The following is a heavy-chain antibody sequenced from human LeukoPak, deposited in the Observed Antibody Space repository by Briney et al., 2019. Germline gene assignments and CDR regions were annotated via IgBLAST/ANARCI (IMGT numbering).Heavy chain of an antibody. V-gene: IGHV3-30*04. CDR2: ISYDGSNK. CDR1: GFTFSSYA. J-gene: IGHJ5*02. Sequence: GGSLRLSCAASGFTFSSYAMHWVRQAPGKGLEWVAVISYDGSNKYYADSVKGRFIISRDNSKNTLYLQMNSLRAEDTAVYYCARDLLNKDYGDFPNWFDPWGQGTLVTVSS. D-gene: IGHD4-17*01. CDR3: ARDLLNKDYGDFPNWFDP.